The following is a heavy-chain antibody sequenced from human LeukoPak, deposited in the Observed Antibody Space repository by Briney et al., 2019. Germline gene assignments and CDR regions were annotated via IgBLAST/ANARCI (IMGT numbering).Heavy chain of an antibody. Sequence: SETLSLTCTVSGGSISSYYWSWIRQPPGKGLEWIGYIYYSGSTNYNPSLKSRVTISVDTSNNQFSLKLSSVTAADTAVYYCARVGASTRNFDYWGQGTLVTVSS. CDR2: IYYSGST. D-gene: IGHD1-26*01. CDR3: ARVGASTRNFDY. V-gene: IGHV4-59*01. CDR1: GGSISSYY. J-gene: IGHJ4*02.